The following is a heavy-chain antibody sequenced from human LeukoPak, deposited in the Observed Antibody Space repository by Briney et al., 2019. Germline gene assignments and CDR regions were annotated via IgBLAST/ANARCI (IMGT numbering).Heavy chain of an antibody. CDR2: IYYSGST. Sequence: PSETLSLTCTVSGGSISRYYWSWIRQPPGKGLEWIGYIYYSGSTNYNPSLKSRVTISVDTSKNQFSLRLYSVTPADTAVYYCAGGEVAPNWFDPWGQGILVTVSS. CDR1: GGSISRYY. D-gene: IGHD5-12*01. J-gene: IGHJ5*02. CDR3: AGGEVAPNWFDP. V-gene: IGHV4-59*01.